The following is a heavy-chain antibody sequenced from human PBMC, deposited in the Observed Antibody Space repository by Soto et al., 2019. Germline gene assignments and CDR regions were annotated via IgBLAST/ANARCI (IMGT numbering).Heavy chain of an antibody. J-gene: IGHJ3*02. Sequence: SLRLSCAASGFTFSNAWMSWVRQAPGKGLEWVGRIKSKTDGGTTDYAAPVKGRFTISRDDSKNTLYLQMNSLKTEDTAVYYCTTAAQWPFDAFDIWGQGTMVTVSS. CDR1: GFTFSNAW. D-gene: IGHD6-19*01. CDR3: TTAAQWPFDAFDI. V-gene: IGHV3-15*01. CDR2: IKSKTDGGTT.